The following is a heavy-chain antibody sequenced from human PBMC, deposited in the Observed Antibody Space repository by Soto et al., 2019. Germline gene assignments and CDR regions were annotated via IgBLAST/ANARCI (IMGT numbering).Heavy chain of an antibody. V-gene: IGHV3-74*03. CDR1: GFSFSTHW. CDR3: PSSGGHSASNEFDF. D-gene: IGHD2-15*01. J-gene: IGHJ3*01. Sequence: DVQLVESGGGSAQPGGSLTLSCEASGFSFSTHWMHWVRQAPGRGLMWVSRINSDGSDTMYAHSEKGRFTISRDNDKNTVSLKMNGLRAEDTGLYYCPSSGGHSASNEFDFWGHGAMVPVSS. CDR2: INSDGSDT.